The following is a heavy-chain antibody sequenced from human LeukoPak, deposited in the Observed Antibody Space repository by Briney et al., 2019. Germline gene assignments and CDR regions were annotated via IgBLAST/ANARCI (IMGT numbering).Heavy chain of an antibody. CDR2: ISSSSSYI. Sequence: GGFPRLSCAASGSAFSSYSINWVRHARGEGLGWVSSISSSSSYIYYAHPVKGRFTITRDNPKNSLYLQMNSLRAEDTAVYYCARGPRSSRDDYWGQGTLVTVSS. J-gene: IGHJ4*02. D-gene: IGHD6-13*01. CDR3: ARGPRSSRDDY. CDR1: GSAFSSYS. V-gene: IGHV3-21*01.